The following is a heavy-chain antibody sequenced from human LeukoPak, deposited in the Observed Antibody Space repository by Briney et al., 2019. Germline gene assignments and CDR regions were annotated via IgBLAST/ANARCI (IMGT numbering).Heavy chain of an antibody. Sequence: PGRSLRLSCAASGFTFDDYAMHWVRQAPGKGLEWVSGISWNSGSIGYADSVKGRFTISRDNAKHSLYLQMNSLRAEDTALYYCAKAEDDSSGYYSWYFDLWGRGTLVTVSS. D-gene: IGHD3-22*01. J-gene: IGHJ2*01. V-gene: IGHV3-9*01. CDR1: GFTFDDYA. CDR2: ISWNSGSI. CDR3: AKAEDDSSGYYSWYFDL.